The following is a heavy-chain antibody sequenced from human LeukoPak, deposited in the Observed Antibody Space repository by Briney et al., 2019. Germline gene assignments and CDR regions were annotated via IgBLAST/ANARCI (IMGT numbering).Heavy chain of an antibody. CDR2: ISSSGSTI. V-gene: IGHV3-11*01. CDR3: ARAAWYYYDSSGYYYSRRAPDAFDI. CDR1: GFTFSDYY. D-gene: IGHD3-22*01. Sequence: GGSLRLSCAASGFTFSDYYMSWIHQAPGKGLEWVSYISSSGSTIYYADSVKGRFTISRDNAKNSLYLQMNSLRAEDTAVYYCARAAWYYYDSSGYYYSRRAPDAFDIWGQGTMVTVSS. J-gene: IGHJ3*02.